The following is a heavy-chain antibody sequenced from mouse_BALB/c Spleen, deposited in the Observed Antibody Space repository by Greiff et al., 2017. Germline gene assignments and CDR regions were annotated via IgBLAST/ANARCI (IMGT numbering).Heavy chain of an antibody. D-gene: IGHD1-2*01. J-gene: IGHJ2*01. CDR3: TSRGYYGYSYYFDY. CDR1: GYTFTSYW. Sequence: EVQLQQSGTVLARPGASVKMSCKASGYTFTSYWMHWVKQRPGQGLEWIGAIYPGNSDTSYNQKFKGKAKLTAVTSTSTAYMELSSLTNEDSAVYYCTSRGYYGYSYYFDYWGQGTTLTVSS. V-gene: IGHV1-5*01. CDR2: IYPGNSDT.